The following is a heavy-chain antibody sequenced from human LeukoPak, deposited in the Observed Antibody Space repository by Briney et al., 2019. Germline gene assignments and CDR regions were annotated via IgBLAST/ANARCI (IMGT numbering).Heavy chain of an antibody. CDR1: DGSISSGGYY. CDR2: IYNSGST. Sequence: NPSQTLSLTCTVSDGSISSGGYYWSWIRQHPGKGLEWIGYIYNSGSTYYNPSLKSRVTISVDTSKNQFSPKLSSVTAADTAVYYCARVITGVWFDPWGQGTLVTVSS. J-gene: IGHJ5*02. V-gene: IGHV4-31*02. CDR3: ARVITGVWFDP. D-gene: IGHD2-21*01.